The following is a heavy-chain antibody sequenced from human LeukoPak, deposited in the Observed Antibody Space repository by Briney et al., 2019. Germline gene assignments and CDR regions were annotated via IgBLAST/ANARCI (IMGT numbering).Heavy chain of an antibody. J-gene: IGHJ4*02. Sequence: GGSLRLSCAASGFTFSSYAMSWVRQAPGKGLEWVSAISGSGGSTYYAASVKGRFTISRDNSKNTLYLQMNSLRAEDTAVYYCAKAPLTVTTTQYFDYWGQGTLVTVSS. CDR2: ISGSGGST. CDR3: AKAPLTVTTTQYFDY. D-gene: IGHD4-17*01. CDR1: GFTFSSYA. V-gene: IGHV3-23*01.